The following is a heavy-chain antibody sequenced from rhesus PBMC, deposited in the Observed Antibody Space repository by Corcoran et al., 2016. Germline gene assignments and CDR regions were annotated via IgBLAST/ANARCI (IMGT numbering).Heavy chain of an antibody. V-gene: IGHV4S7*01. CDR2: FYTRSGRT. CDR3: AKYRWPLGGLDS. D-gene: IGHD1-44*01. Sequence: QVQLKESGPGLVKPSETLSLTCDVSGGSISSGHAWAWIRQSPGKRLECIVAFYTRSGRTNYNPSLQSRVTVSKDTSKNQWSLTLNSVTAADSALYYCAKYRWPLGGLDSWGQGVVLTVSA. CDR1: GGSISSGHA. J-gene: IGHJ6*01.